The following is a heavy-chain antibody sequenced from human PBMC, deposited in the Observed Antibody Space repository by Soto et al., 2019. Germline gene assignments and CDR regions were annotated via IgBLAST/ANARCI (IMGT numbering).Heavy chain of an antibody. J-gene: IGHJ4*02. CDR3: ARLRGPFIAVAGLYYFDY. D-gene: IGHD6-19*01. Sequence: QLQLQESGPGLVKPSETLSLTCTVSGGSISSSSYYWGWIRQPPGKGLEWIGSIYYSGSTYYNPSLKSRVTISVDTSKNQFSLKLSSVTAADTAVYYCARLRGPFIAVAGLYYFDYWGQGTLVTVSS. CDR1: GGSISSSSYY. V-gene: IGHV4-39*01. CDR2: IYYSGST.